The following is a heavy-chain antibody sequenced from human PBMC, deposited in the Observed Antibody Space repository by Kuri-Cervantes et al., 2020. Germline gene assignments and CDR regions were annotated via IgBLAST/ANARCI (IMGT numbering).Heavy chain of an antibody. CDR1: GGSISSSNW. CDR2: INHSGST. V-gene: IGHV4-4*02. Sequence: GSLRLSCAVSGGSISSSNWWSWVRQPPGKGLEWIGEINHSGSTNYNPSLKSRVTISVDTSKNQFSLKLSSVTAADTAVYYCARGGVWFRSDYYYYMDVWGKGTTVTVSS. CDR3: ARGGVWFRSDYYYYMDV. D-gene: IGHD3-10*01. J-gene: IGHJ6*03.